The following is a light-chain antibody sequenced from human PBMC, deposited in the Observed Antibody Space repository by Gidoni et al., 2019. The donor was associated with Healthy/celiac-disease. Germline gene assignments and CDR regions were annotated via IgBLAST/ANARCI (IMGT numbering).Light chain of an antibody. J-gene: IGKJ5*01. CDR1: QGISSA. CDR2: DDS. CDR3: QQFNSYPIT. Sequence: AIQLTQSPSSLSASVGDRVTITCRASQGISSALAWYQQKPGKAPKRLIYDDSSLESGVPSRFSGSGSGTDFTLTISSLHPEDFATYYCQQFNSYPITFGQGTRLEIK. V-gene: IGKV1-13*02.